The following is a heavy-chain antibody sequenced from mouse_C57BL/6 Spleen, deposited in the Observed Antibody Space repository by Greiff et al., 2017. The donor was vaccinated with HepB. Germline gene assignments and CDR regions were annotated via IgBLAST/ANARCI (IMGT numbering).Heavy chain of an antibody. Sequence: EVKLQESGPGLVKPSQSLSLTCSVTGYSITSGYYWNWIRQYPGNKLEWMGYISYDGSNNYNPSLKNRISITRDTSKNQFFLKLNSGTTEDTATYYCARDDYGSSYFDYWGQGTTLTVSS. CDR2: ISYDGSN. V-gene: IGHV3-6*01. CDR1: GYSITSGYY. D-gene: IGHD1-1*01. CDR3: ARDDYGSSYFDY. J-gene: IGHJ2*01.